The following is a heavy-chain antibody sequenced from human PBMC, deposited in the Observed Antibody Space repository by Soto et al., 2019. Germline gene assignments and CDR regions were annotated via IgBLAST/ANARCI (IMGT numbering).Heavy chain of an antibody. J-gene: IGHJ6*02. CDR1: GFTFSSYE. D-gene: IGHD2-2*01. V-gene: IGHV3-48*03. Sequence: GGALILSCSASGFTFSSYEMNWVRQAPGDGLDGMAYISISCSTIYYADSVKSRFTSSRDNAKNSLYLQMNRVSAEETAVYSCARDAEDIVVVPAQVYYYGMDVWGQGTPVTVSS. CDR3: ARDAEDIVVVPAQVYYYGMDV. CDR2: ISISCSTI.